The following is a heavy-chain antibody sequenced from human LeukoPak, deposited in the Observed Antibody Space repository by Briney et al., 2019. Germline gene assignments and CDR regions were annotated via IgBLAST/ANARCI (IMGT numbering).Heavy chain of an antibody. CDR3: ARKCLAYYYYYMDV. J-gene: IGHJ6*03. CDR1: GFTFSSYA. CDR2: ISYDGSNK. Sequence: PGGSLRLSCAASGFTFSSYAMHWVRQAPGKVLEWVAVISYDGSNKYYADSVKGRFTISRDNSKNTLYLQMNSLRAEDTAVYYCARKCLAYYYYYMDVWGKGTTVTVSS. D-gene: IGHD5/OR15-5a*01. V-gene: IGHV3-30*04.